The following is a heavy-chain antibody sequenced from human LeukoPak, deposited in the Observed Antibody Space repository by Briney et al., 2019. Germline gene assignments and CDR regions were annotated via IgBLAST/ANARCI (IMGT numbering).Heavy chain of an antibody. D-gene: IGHD3-22*01. V-gene: IGHV4-39*01. Sequence: SETLSLTCTVSSGSISSSSYYWGWIRQPPGKGLEWIGNIYYSGSTYYNPSLKSRVTISVDTSQSQFSLRLSSVTAADTAVYYCARYDSGGFYRNFDYWGQGTLVTASS. CDR1: SGSISSSSYY. J-gene: IGHJ4*02. CDR2: IYYSGST. CDR3: ARYDSGGFYRNFDY.